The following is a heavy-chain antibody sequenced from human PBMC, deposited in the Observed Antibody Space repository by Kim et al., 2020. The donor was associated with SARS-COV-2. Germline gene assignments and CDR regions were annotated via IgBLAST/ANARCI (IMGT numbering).Heavy chain of an antibody. CDR1: GGSITSDY. D-gene: IGHD5-12*01. CDR3: ARGSVDIRFDP. CDR2: IYYTGSA. V-gene: IGHV4-59*12. Sequence: SETLSLTCTVSGGSITSDYWSWIRQPPGKGLEWIGYIYYTGSANYHPSLKSRVTMSVDTSKNQFTLKVTSVTAADTAVYYCARGSVDIRFDPWSQGTLVT. J-gene: IGHJ5*02.